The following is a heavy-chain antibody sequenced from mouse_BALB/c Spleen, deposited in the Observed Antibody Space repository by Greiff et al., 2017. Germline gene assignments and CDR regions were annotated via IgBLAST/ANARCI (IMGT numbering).Heavy chain of an antibody. Sequence: DVMLVESGGGLVKPGGSLKLSCAASGFTFSDYYMYWVRQTPEKRLEWVATISDGGSYTYYPDSVKGRFTISRDNAKNNLYLQMSSLKSEDTAMYYCARAYYYGYGFAYWGQGTLVTVSA. V-gene: IGHV5-4*02. J-gene: IGHJ3*01. D-gene: IGHD1-2*01. CDR3: ARAYYYGYGFAY. CDR1: GFTFSDYY. CDR2: ISDGGSYT.